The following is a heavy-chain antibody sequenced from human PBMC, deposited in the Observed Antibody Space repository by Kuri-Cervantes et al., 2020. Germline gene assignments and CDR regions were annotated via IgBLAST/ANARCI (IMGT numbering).Heavy chain of an antibody. CDR2: IYYSGST. D-gene: IGHD3-22*01. CDR3: ARDRTDGDSSGYQRFDY. J-gene: IGHJ4*02. V-gene: IGHV4-30-4*01. CDR1: GGSISSGDYY. Sequence: SETLSLTCTVSGGSISSGDYYWSWIRQPPGKGLEWVGYIYYSGSTYYNPSLKSRVTISVDTSKNQFSLKLSSVTAADTAVYYCARDRTDGDSSGYQRFDYWGRGTLVTVSS.